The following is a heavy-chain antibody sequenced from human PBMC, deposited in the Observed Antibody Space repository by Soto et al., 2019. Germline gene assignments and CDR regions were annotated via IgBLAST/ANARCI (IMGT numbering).Heavy chain of an antibody. J-gene: IGHJ6*02. CDR3: AKDLLTGAGPVDYYCYGMDV. CDR2: ISYDGSNK. D-gene: IGHD6-13*01. CDR1: GFTFSSYG. Sequence: QVQLVESGGGVVQPGRSLRLSCAASGFTFSSYGMHWVRQAPGKGLEWVAVISYDGSNKYYADSLKGRFTISRDNSKNTLYLQMTSLSAEDTAVYYCAKDLLTGAGPVDYYCYGMDVWGQGTTVTVSS. V-gene: IGHV3-30*18.